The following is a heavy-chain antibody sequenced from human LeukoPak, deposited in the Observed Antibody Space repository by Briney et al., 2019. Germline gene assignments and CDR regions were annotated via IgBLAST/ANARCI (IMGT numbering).Heavy chain of an antibody. D-gene: IGHD6-13*01. Sequence: GGSLRLSCVASGFIFSSYTMNWVRQSPGKGLEWVSSIRSSSSYIYYADSMKGRFPISRDNAKNSLYLQMNSLRAEDTALYYCARDPKSWYTSDSTDYWGQGTLVTVSS. CDR3: ARDPKSWYTSDSTDY. CDR2: IRSSSSYI. CDR1: GFIFSSYT. J-gene: IGHJ4*02. V-gene: IGHV3-21*01.